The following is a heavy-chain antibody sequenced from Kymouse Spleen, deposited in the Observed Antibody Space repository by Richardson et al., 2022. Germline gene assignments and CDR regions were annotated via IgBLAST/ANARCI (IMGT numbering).Heavy chain of an antibody. CDR1: GYTFTSYG. D-gene: IGHD3-9*01. CDR3: ARDGPQVYYDILTGYYTFDY. J-gene: IGHJ4*02. CDR2: ISAYNGNT. Sequence: QVQLVQSGAEVKKPGASVKVSCKASGYTFTSYGISWVRQAPGQGLEWMGWISAYNGNTNYAQKLQGRVTMTTDTSTSTAYMELRSLRSDDTAVYYCARDGPQVYYDILTGYYTFDYWGQGTLVTVSS. V-gene: IGHV1-18*01.